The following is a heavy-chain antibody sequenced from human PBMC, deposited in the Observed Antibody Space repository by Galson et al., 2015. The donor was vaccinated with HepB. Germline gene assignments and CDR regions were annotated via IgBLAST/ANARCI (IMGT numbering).Heavy chain of an antibody. Sequence: SLRLSCAAYGCTFDNFAMHWVRQVPGKGLEWVSGLSWNSGSYGYADSVKGRFTISRDNSKNSLYLQMNSLRPEDTAVYYCAKDRWDLLRMGAFDVWGQGTLVTVSS. CDR1: GCTFDNFA. CDR3: AKDRWDLLRMGAFDV. D-gene: IGHD2-8*01. CDR2: LSWNSGSY. V-gene: IGHV3-9*01. J-gene: IGHJ3*01.